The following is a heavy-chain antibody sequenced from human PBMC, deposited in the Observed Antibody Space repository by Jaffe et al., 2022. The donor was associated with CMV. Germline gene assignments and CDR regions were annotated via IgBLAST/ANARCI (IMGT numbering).Heavy chain of an antibody. J-gene: IGHJ6*04. V-gene: IGHV1-3*01. Sequence: QVQLVQSGAEVKKPGASVKVSCKASGYTFTSYAMHWVRQAPGQRLEWMGWINAGNGNTKYSQKFQGRVTITRDTSASTAYMELSSLRSEDTAVYYCARDVGVLLWFGELDVWGKGTTVTVSS. CDR1: GYTFTSYA. CDR3: ARDVGVLLWFGELDV. CDR2: INAGNGNT. D-gene: IGHD3-10*01.